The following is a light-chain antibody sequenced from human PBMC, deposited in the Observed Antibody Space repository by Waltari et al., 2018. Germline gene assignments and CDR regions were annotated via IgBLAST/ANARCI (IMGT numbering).Light chain of an antibody. J-gene: IGLJ2*01. Sequence: QSALTQPPSASGSPGQSVTISCTGTRSDIGTYNFVSWYQQHPGKAPKPVIYEVNKRPSTVPDRFSGSKFGNTASLTVSGLQPEDEADYYCTSYTGFNIVFGGGTKLTVL. V-gene: IGLV2-8*01. CDR1: RSDIGTYNF. CDR3: TSYTGFNIV. CDR2: EVN.